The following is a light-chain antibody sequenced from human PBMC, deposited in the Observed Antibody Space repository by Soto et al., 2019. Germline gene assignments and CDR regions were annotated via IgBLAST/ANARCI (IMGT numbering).Light chain of an antibody. CDR2: DVS. CDR3: GSYTNSRNRV. CDR1: SSDVGSNNY. J-gene: IGLJ2*01. V-gene: IGLV2-14*01. Sequence: QSVLTQPASVSGSPGQTVTISCSGTSSDVGSNNYVSWYQQHPAAPPKLIIYDVSNRPTGVSNRFAGSKAGTAASLTISGLQAEDEADYYCGSYTNSRNRVFGGGTKLTVL.